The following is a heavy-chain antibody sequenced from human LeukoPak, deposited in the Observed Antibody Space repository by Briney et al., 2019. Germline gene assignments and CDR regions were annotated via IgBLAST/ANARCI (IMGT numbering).Heavy chain of an antibody. CDR3: AKKAAPVSAIRAGFDY. CDR2: ISYDGITN. Sequence: GGSPRLSCSASGFTFTSYGMHWVRQAPGKGLEWVAVISYDGITNYYADSVKGRFTVSRDNSENTLYLQMNSLRADDTAVYYCAKKAAPVSAIRAGFDYWGQGTLVTVSS. J-gene: IGHJ4*02. V-gene: IGHV3-30*18. D-gene: IGHD2-21*01. CDR1: GFTFTSYG.